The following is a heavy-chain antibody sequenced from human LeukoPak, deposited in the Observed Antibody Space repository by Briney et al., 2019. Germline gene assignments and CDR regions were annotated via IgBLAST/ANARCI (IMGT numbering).Heavy chain of an antibody. D-gene: IGHD5-18*01. J-gene: IGHJ6*02. CDR1: GFTFSSYW. Sequence: SGGSLRLSCAASGFTFSSYWMHWVRQAPGKGLVWVSRINSDGSSTSYADSVKGRFTISRDNAKNTLYLQMNSLRAEDTAVYYCARDNPIQLWPNYYHYYGMDVWGQGTTVTVSS. CDR3: ARDNPIQLWPNYYHYYGMDV. CDR2: INSDGSST. V-gene: IGHV3-74*01.